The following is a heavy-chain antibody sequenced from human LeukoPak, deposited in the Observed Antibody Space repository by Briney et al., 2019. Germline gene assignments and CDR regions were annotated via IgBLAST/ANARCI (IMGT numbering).Heavy chain of an antibody. CDR2: IHHSGST. V-gene: IGHV4-31*03. J-gene: IGHJ5*02. D-gene: IGHD3-10*01. CDR1: GGSISSGNYY. CDR3: ASYGSGSYRFDP. Sequence: NPSETLSLTCTVSGGSISSGNYYWSWIRQHPGKGLEWIGYIHHSGSTYYNPSLKSRVIISVDTSKNRFSLKLNSVTAADTAVYYCASYGSGSYRFDPWGQGTLVTVSS.